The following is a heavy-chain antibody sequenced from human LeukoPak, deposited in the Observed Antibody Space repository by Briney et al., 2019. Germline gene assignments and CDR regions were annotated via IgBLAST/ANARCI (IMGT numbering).Heavy chain of an antibody. CDR2: ISAYSGNT. CDR1: GYTFTSYG. V-gene: IGHV1-18*01. D-gene: IGHD3-10*01. Sequence: ASVKVSCKASGYTFTSYGISWVRQAPGQGLEWMGWISAYSGNTNYAQKFQGRVTMTTDRSTRTAHMELRSLRSDDTAVYYCAREGTYGPIDYWGQGTLVTVPS. CDR3: AREGTYGPIDY. J-gene: IGHJ4*02.